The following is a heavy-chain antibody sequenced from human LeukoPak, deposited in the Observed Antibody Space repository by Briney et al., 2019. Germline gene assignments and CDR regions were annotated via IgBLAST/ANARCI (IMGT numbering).Heavy chain of an antibody. CDR1: GGSISSYY. J-gene: IGHJ4*02. V-gene: IGHV4-59*01. CDR3: ARGGRPRPPIYFDY. CDR2: IYYSGST. D-gene: IGHD6-6*01. Sequence: PSETLSLTCTVSGGSISSYYWSWIRQPPGKGLEWIGYIYYSGSTNYNPSLKSRVTISVDTSKNQFSLKLSYVTAAATAVVSCARGGRPRPPIYFDYGGQGPLVTVSS.